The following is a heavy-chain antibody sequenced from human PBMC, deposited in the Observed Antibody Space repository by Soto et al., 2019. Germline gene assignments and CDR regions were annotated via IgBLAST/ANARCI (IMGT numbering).Heavy chain of an antibody. V-gene: IGHV3-30*03. CDR3: GRYSGKYHGHIDY. Sequence: PGGSLRLSCAASGFTFSHYVIHWVRQAPGKGLEWLAVISYDGSNKHYSDSVKGRFTVSRDDSKNTLYLQMNSLRAEDTAVYFCGRYSGKYHGHIDYLGQGTLVAVSS. CDR2: ISYDGSNK. J-gene: IGHJ4*02. CDR1: GFTFSHYV. D-gene: IGHD1-26*01.